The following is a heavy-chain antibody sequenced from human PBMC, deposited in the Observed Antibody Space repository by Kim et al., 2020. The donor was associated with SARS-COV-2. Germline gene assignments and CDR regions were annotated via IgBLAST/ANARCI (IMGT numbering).Heavy chain of an antibody. J-gene: IGHJ4*02. CDR2: T. V-gene: IGHV3-74*01. D-gene: IGHD6-13*01. CDR3: TRADSRSPASF. Sequence: TNYADSVKGRFTISRDNAKNTLFLQMNSLRAEDTAVYYCTRADSRSPASFWGQGTLVTVSS.